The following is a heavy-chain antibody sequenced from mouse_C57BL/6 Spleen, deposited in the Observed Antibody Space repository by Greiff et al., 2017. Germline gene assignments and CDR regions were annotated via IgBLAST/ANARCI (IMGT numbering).Heavy chain of an antibody. V-gene: IGHV1-82*01. J-gene: IGHJ4*01. CDR1: GYAFSSSW. CDR3: AREGAHYYGSSHHYYAMDY. D-gene: IGHD1-1*01. Sequence: VKLKESGPELVKPGASVKISCKASGYAFSSSWMNWVKQRPGKGLEWIGRIYPGDGDTNYNGKFKGKATLTAAKSSSTAYMQISSLTSEDSAVYFCAREGAHYYGSSHHYYAMDYWGQGTSVTVSS. CDR2: IYPGDGDT.